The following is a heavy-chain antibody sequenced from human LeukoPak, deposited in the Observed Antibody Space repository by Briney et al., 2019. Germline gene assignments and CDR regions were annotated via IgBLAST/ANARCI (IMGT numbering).Heavy chain of an antibody. CDR2: ISYGGSTK. D-gene: IGHD2-15*01. CDR3: ARGSVGTPPPFDY. V-gene: IGHV3-30-3*01. CDR1: GFTFRNYW. J-gene: IGHJ4*02. Sequence: GGSLRLSCAASGFTFRNYWMSWVRQVPGKGLDWVALISYGGSTKSYADSVKGRFTISRDSSTLYLQMNSLGIEDTAVYYCARGSVGTPPPFDYWGQGTLVTVSS.